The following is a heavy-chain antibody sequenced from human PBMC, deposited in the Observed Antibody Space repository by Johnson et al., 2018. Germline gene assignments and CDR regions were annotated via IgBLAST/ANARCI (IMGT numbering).Heavy chain of an antibody. CDR1: GYSFTSYW. CDR2: IYPGDSDT. CDR3: ARQADAFDV. Sequence: VQLVQSGAEVKKPGESLEISCKGSGYSFTSYWIGWVRQMPGKGMAWMGVIYPGDSDTRYSPSFQGQVTISADKALRTAYLQCTSLKVSDTAMYYCARQADAFDVWGQGTMVTVSS. V-gene: IGHV5-51*01. J-gene: IGHJ3*01.